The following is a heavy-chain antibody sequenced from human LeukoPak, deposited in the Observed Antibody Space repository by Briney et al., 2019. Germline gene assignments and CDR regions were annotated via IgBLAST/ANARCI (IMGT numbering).Heavy chain of an antibody. J-gene: IGHJ4*02. CDR3: ARDSMLNF. CDR2: IKPNGGAT. D-gene: IGHD2-8*01. Sequence: GASVKVSCKASGYTFTDYYIRWVRQAPGQGLEWMGWIKPNGGATNYAQKFQGRVTMTSDTSITTAYMELSRLSSDDTAVYYCARDSMLNFWDQGTLVTVSS. V-gene: IGHV1-2*02. CDR1: GYTFTDYY.